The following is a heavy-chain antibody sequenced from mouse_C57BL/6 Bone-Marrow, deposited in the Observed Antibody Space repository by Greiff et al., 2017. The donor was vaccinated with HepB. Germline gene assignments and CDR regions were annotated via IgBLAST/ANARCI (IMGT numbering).Heavy chain of an antibody. J-gene: IGHJ1*03. D-gene: IGHD2-1*01. CDR3: ARYHYGNYGDFDV. Sequence: VQLQQSGPELVKPGASVKLSCKASGYTFTSYDINWVKQRPGQGLEWIGWIYPRDGSTKYNEKFKGKATLTVDTSSSTAYMELHSLTSEDSAVYFCARYHYGNYGDFDVWGTGTTVTVSS. CDR2: IYPRDGST. CDR1: GYTFTSYD. V-gene: IGHV1-85*01.